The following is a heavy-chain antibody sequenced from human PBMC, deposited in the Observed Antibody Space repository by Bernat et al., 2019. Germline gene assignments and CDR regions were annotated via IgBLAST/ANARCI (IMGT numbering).Heavy chain of an antibody. Sequence: QVQLVQSGAEVKKPGASVKVSCKASGYTFTSYAMHWVRQAPGQRLEWMGWINAGNGNTKYSQKFQGRVTITRDTSARTAYMELSSMRSEDTAVYYCARRVAGSRGADYWGQGTLVTVSS. CDR2: INAGNGNT. V-gene: IGHV1-3*01. CDR3: ARRVAGSRGADY. J-gene: IGHJ4*02. CDR1: GYTFTSYA. D-gene: IGHD6-19*01.